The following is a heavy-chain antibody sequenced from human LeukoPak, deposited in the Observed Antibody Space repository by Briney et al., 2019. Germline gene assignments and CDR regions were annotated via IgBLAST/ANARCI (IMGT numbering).Heavy chain of an antibody. D-gene: IGHD5-18*01. V-gene: IGHV3-23*01. CDR3: ATYRQVLLPFES. J-gene: IGHJ4*02. Sequence: QSGGSLRRSCAASGFTFSTFAMIWVRQPPGKGLEWVSSIFPSGGEIHYADSVRGRFTISRDNSKSTLSLQMNSLRAEDTAIYYCATYRQVLLPFESWGQGTLVTVSS. CDR1: GFTFSTFA. CDR2: IFPSGGEI.